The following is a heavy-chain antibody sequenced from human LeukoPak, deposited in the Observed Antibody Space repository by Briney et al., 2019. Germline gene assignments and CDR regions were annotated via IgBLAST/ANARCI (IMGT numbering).Heavy chain of an antibody. Sequence: GGSLRLSCAASGFTFSSYEMNWVRQAPGKGLEWVSYISSSGSIIYYADSVKGRFTISRDNAKNSLYLQMNSLRAEDTAVYYCARVDLDKAFDIWGQGTMVTVSS. CDR1: GFTFSSYE. V-gene: IGHV3-48*03. J-gene: IGHJ3*02. CDR3: ARVDLDKAFDI. CDR2: ISSSGSII. D-gene: IGHD2-2*03.